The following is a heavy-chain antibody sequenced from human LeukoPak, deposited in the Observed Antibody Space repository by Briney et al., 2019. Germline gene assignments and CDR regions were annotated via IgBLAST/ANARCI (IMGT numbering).Heavy chain of an antibody. Sequence: SQTLSLTCAVSGGSISSGGYSWSWIRQPPGKGLEWIGYIYHSGSTYYNPSLKSRVTISVDRSKNQFSLKLSSVTAADTAVYYCARVLADGMDVWGQGTTVTVSS. CDR3: ARVLADGMDV. CDR2: IYHSGST. CDR1: GGSISSGGYS. V-gene: IGHV4-30-2*01. J-gene: IGHJ6*02.